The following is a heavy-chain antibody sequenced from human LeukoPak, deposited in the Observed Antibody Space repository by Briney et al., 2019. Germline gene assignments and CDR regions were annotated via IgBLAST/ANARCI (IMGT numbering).Heavy chain of an antibody. CDR2: IRGKAYGGTT. CDR1: GFTFGDYA. V-gene: IGHV3-49*04. CDR3: SRDRGGYSYGLDFDY. Sequence: TGGSLRLSCTASGFTFGDYAMSWVRQAPGKGLEWVGFIRGKAYGGTTNYAASVKGRFTISRDDSKSIAYLQMNSLTTEDTAVYYCSRDRGGYSYGLDFDYWGQGTLVTVSS. J-gene: IGHJ4*02. D-gene: IGHD5-18*01.